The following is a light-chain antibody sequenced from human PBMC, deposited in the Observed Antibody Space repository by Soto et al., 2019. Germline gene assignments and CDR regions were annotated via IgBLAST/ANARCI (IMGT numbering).Light chain of an antibody. CDR1: QSVSSSY. Sequence: VLTQKTSTLSLSPGERATLSCRASQSVSSSYLAWYQQKPGQAPRLLIYGASSRATGIPDRFSGSGFGTEFTLTISSPQSEDFAVYYCQQYKNWPLFGQGTRLAIK. J-gene: IGKJ5*01. CDR3: QQYKNWPL. V-gene: IGKV3-20*01. CDR2: GAS.